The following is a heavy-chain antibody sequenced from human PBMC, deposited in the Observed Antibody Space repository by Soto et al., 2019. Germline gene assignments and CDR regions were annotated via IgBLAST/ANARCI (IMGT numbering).Heavy chain of an antibody. D-gene: IGHD1-20*01. CDR3: ATVYGYFDY. J-gene: IGHJ4*02. CDR1: GGSFSGYY. CDR2: INHSGST. V-gene: IGHV4-34*01. Sequence: KLSETLSLTCAVYGGSFSGYYWSWIRQPPGKGLEWIGEINHSGSTNYNPSLKSRVTISVDTSKNQFSLKLSSVTAADTAVYYCATVYGYFDYWGQGTLVTVSS.